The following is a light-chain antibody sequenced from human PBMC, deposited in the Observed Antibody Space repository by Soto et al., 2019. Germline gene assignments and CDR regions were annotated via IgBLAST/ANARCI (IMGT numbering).Light chain of an antibody. CDR2: CND. CDR1: SSKIGTNY. V-gene: IGLV1-47*02. Sequence: QSVLTQPPSASGTPGQRVTISCSGSSSKIGTNYVYWYKQLPGTAPKLLIYCNDQRPSGVPDRLSGSKSGTSASLAISGLRSEDEADYYCATRDNSLSRWVFGGGTKLTVL. J-gene: IGLJ3*02. CDR3: ATRDNSLSRWV.